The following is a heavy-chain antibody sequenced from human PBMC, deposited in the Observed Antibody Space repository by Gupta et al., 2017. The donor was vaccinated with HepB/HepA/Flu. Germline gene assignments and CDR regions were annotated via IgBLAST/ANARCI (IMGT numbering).Heavy chain of an antibody. Sequence: EVHLVESGGGLVQPGGSLRLSCAASGFTFSDYYMDWVRQAPGKGLGWVGLIRKKADTYTTEDAASVKGRFTISRDDSKNSLYLKMKSLKTEDTAVYYCARSTSALDVWGQGTTVTVSS. CDR1: GFTFSDYY. V-gene: IGHV3-72*01. CDR2: IRKKADTYTT. J-gene: IGHJ6*02. CDR3: ARSTSALDV.